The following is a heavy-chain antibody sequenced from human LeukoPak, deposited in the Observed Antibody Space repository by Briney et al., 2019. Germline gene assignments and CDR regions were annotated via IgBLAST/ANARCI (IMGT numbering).Heavy chain of an antibody. CDR3: ARIHRYCSGGACYVLDN. CDR1: GDSVSSNSAA. CDR2: TYYRSKWYN. V-gene: IGHV6-1*01. D-gene: IGHD2-15*01. Sequence: SQTLSLTCAISGDSVSSNSAAWNWIRQSPSRGLEWLGRTYYRSKWYNDYAVSVKGRITINPDTSKNQFSLQLSSVTAADTAVYYCARIHRYCSGGACYVLDNWGQGTLVAVSS. J-gene: IGHJ4*02.